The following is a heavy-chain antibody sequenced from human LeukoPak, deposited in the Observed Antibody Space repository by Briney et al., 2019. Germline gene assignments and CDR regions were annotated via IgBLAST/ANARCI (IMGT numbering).Heavy chain of an antibody. J-gene: IGHJ2*01. D-gene: IGHD3-22*01. V-gene: IGHV3-23*01. CDR2: ISSSGGTT. CDR3: VRKASYYDSSEDGYFDL. CDR1: GFTFSSYA. Sequence: GGSLRLSCAASGFTFSSYAMTWVRQAPGKGLEWVSGISSSGGTTYHADSVKGRFTISRDNSKNTLYMKIHSLRAEDTAVYYCVRKASYYDSSEDGYFDLWGRGTLVTVSS.